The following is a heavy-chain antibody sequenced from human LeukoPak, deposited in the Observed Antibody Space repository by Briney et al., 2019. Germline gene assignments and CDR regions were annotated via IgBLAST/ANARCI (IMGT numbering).Heavy chain of an antibody. CDR1: GFTFSSYG. D-gene: IGHD5-12*01. J-gene: IGHJ4*02. Sequence: GGSLRLSCAASGFTFSSYGMHWVRQAPGKGLEWVAIIWYDGSNKYYADSVKGRFTISRDNSKNTVFLQMNSLRAEDTAVYYCARDNLIGFYYIDYWGRGTLVTVSS. CDR2: IWYDGSNK. V-gene: IGHV3-33*01. CDR3: ARDNLIGFYYIDY.